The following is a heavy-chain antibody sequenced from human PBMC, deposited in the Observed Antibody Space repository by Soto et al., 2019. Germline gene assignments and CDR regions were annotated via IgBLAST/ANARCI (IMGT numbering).Heavy chain of an antibody. Sequence: SVKVSCNASGGTFSSYTIRCVLQAPGQGLEWMGRIIPILGIANYSQKFQGRVTITADKSTSTAYMELSSLRSEDTAVYYCATSITQPDAFDIWGQGTMVTVSS. CDR1: GGTFSSYT. CDR2: IIPILGIA. D-gene: IGHD3-10*01. J-gene: IGHJ3*02. CDR3: ATSITQPDAFDI. V-gene: IGHV1-69*02.